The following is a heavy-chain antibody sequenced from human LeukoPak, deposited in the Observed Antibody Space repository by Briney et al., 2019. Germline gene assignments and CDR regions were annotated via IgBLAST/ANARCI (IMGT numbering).Heavy chain of an antibody. Sequence: GASVTVSCKASGYNFNNYAIHWVRQAPGQRFEWMGWINAGNSHTKYSQNFQGRITITRDSSASTVYMELSSLTSEDTAVYYCARGIWSARTVDYYLDYWGQGTLVTVSS. D-gene: IGHD2-21*01. CDR3: ARGIWSARTVDYYLDY. V-gene: IGHV1-3*01. J-gene: IGHJ4*02. CDR2: INAGNSHT. CDR1: GYNFNNYA.